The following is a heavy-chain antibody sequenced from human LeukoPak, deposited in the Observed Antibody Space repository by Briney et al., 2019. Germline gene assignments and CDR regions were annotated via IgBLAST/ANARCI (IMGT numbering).Heavy chain of an antibody. Sequence: PGGSLRLSCAASGFTFSSYSMDWVRQAPGKGLEWVSYISGSSSTIYYADSVKGRFTISRDNSKDTLYLQMNSLRAEDTAVYYCAREGEVYCSGGTCYSGAFDIWGQGTMVTVSS. J-gene: IGHJ3*02. CDR3: AREGEVYCSGGTCYSGAFDI. D-gene: IGHD2-15*01. V-gene: IGHV3-48*01. CDR1: GFTFSSYS. CDR2: ISGSSSTI.